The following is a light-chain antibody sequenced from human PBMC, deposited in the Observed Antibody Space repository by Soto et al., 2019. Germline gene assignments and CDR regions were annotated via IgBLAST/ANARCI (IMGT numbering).Light chain of an antibody. CDR1: QSVSSN. CDR2: GAS. J-gene: IGKJ4*01. CDR3: QQYNNCPLT. Sequence: EIVMTQSPATLSVSPGERATLSCRASQSVSSNLAWYQQKPGQAPRLLIYGASTRATGIPARFSGSGSGIEFTLTISSLQSEDFAVYYCQQYNNCPLTFGGGTKVEIK. V-gene: IGKV3-15*01.